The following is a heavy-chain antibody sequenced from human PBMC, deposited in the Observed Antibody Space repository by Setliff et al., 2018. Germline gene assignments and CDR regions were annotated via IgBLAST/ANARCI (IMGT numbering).Heavy chain of an antibody. D-gene: IGHD1-26*01. Sequence: PGGSLRLSCVASGFTFSSYAMSWVRQAPGKGLEWVSSIRGSGGTMNYADSVYGRFTVSRDNSKNTLYLQMNSLRGDDTAVYHCARDLVGATADFWGRGTLVTVSS. CDR2: IRGSGGTM. CDR1: GFTFSSYA. J-gene: IGHJ4*02. CDR3: ARDLVGATADF. V-gene: IGHV3-23*01.